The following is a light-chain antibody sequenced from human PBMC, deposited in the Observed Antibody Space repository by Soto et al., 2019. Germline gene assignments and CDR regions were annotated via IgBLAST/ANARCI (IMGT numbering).Light chain of an antibody. J-gene: IGKJ3*01. Sequence: DIQMTQSPSSLSASIGDRVILTCQASQDIANSLNWYQHKPGEAPKLLIYDASNLERGVPSRFSASGSGTDFTLTISSLQPEDFATYYCQQDLRPPLTFGPGTKVDIK. V-gene: IGKV1-39*01. CDR1: QDIANS. CDR2: DAS. CDR3: QQDLRPPLT.